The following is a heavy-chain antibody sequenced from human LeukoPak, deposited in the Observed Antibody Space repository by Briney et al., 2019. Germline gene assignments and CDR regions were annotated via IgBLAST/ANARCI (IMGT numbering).Heavy chain of an antibody. CDR2: INPNSGGT. CDR3: ARGPVQLLWFGELSYVFDY. CDR1: GYTFTCYY. Sequence: ASVKVSCKASGYTFTCYYMHWVRQAPGQGLEWMGWINPNSGGTNYAQKFQGRVTMTRDTSISTAYMELSRLRSDDTAVYYCARGPVQLLWFGELSYVFDYWGQGTLVTVSS. V-gene: IGHV1-2*02. D-gene: IGHD3-10*01. J-gene: IGHJ4*02.